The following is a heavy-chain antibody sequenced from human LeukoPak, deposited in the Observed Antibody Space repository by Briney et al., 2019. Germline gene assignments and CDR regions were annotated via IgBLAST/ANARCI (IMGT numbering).Heavy chain of an antibody. D-gene: IGHD3-10*01. CDR1: GGSISSYY. CDR3: ARSRVTVVRGVIIQDAFDI. CDR2: IYTSGST. V-gene: IGHV4-4*07. J-gene: IGHJ3*02. Sequence: KPSETLSLTCTVSGGSISSYYWSWIRQPAGKGLEWIGRIYTSGSTNYNPSLKSRVTMSVDTSKNQFSLKLSSVTAADTAVYYCARSRVTVVRGVIIQDAFDIWGQGTMVAVSS.